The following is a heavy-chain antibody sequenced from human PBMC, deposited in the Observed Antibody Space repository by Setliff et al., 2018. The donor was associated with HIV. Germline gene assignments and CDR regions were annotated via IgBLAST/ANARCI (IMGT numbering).Heavy chain of an antibody. CDR2: INPNSGGT. Sequence: GASVKVSCKASGYTFTGYYMHWVRQAPGQGLEWMGWINPNSGGTNYAQKLQGRVTMTTDTSTSTAYMELSSLRSDDTAVYYCARQDGTTVLSKDFDYWGQGTLVTVSS. CDR1: GYTFTGYY. D-gene: IGHD4-17*01. J-gene: IGHJ4*02. V-gene: IGHV1-2*02. CDR3: ARQDGTTVLSKDFDY.